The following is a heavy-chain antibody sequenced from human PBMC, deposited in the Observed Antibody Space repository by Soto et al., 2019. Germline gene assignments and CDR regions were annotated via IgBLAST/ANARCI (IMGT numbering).Heavy chain of an antibody. CDR3: ARLFKQQLPREYYYYMDV. V-gene: IGHV4-34*01. CDR1: GGSFSGYY. J-gene: IGHJ6*03. Sequence: SETLSLTCAVHGGSFSGYYWSWIRQPPGKGLEWIGYINHSGSTNYNPSLKSRVTISVDTSKNQFSLKLSSVTAADTAVYYCARLFKQQLPREYYYYMDVWGKGTTVTVSS. CDR2: INHSGST. D-gene: IGHD6-13*01.